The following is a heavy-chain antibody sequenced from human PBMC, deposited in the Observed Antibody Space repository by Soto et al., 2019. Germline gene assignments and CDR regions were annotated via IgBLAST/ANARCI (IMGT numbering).Heavy chain of an antibody. Sequence: SVNVSCKASGFTFTSSAVQWVRQARGQRLEWIGWIVVGSGNTNYAQKYQERVTITRDMSTSTAYMEPSSLRSEDTAVYYCAAGYCSGGSCYATVYGMDVWGQGTTVTVSS. D-gene: IGHD2-15*01. CDR1: GFTFTSSA. V-gene: IGHV1-58*01. CDR3: AAGYCSGGSCYATVYGMDV. J-gene: IGHJ6*02. CDR2: IVVGSGNT.